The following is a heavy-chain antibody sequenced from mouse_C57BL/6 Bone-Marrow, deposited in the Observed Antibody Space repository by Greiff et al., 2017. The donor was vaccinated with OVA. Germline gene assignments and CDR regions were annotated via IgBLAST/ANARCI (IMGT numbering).Heavy chain of an antibody. D-gene: IGHD2-4*01. CDR2: IYPGDGDT. V-gene: IGHV1-80*01. CDR3: SIDCDCGGGFAY. J-gene: IGHJ3*01. CDR1: GFAFSSYW. Sequence: VQLQQSGAELVKPGASVKISCKASGFAFSSYWMNWVKQRPGKGLEWIGQIYPGDGDTNYNGTFKGKATLTADKSSSTAYMQLSSLASEDAAVFVCSIDCDCGGGFAYWGQGTLVTVSA.